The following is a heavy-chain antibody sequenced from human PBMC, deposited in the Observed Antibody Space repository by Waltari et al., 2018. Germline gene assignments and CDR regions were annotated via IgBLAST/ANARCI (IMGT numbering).Heavy chain of an antibody. CDR1: GFSFRSYG. CDR3: ASGGKIVVVPADY. D-gene: IGHD2-2*01. V-gene: IGHV3-30*02. CDR2: IRYDGSDK. J-gene: IGHJ4*02. Sequence: QAQLVESGGGVVHPGGSLRLSCTASGFSFRSYGMPGVRQPPGTGVGWVAFIRYDGSDKYYADSVKGRFTISRDTSKNTLYLQMNSLRSEDTAVYYCASGGKIVVVPADYWGQGTLVTVSS.